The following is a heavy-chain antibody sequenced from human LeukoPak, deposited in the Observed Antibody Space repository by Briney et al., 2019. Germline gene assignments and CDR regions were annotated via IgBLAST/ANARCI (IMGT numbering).Heavy chain of an antibody. CDR3: ARNYGDYVDAFDI. J-gene: IGHJ3*02. Sequence: SETLSLTCTVSGESISGFYWTWIRQPPGKGLEWIGYIYYTGSTSYNPSLKSRVTMSLDASKNQFSLKLSSVAAADTAVYYCARNYGDYVDAFDIWGQGTMVTVSS. V-gene: IGHV4-59*12. CDR1: GESISGFY. CDR2: IYYTGST. D-gene: IGHD4-17*01.